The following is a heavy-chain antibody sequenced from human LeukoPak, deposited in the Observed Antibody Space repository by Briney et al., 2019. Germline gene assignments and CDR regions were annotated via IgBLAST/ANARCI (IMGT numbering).Heavy chain of an antibody. CDR2: MSTSDSPI. CDR1: GFTFSDYY. Sequence: GGSQRLSCAASGFTFSDYYMSWIRQAPGKGLEWVSYMSTSDSPIYYTDSVKGRFTISRDNAKDSLYLQMNSLRASDTAVYYCARELNGAFDPWGQGTLVTVSS. V-gene: IGHV3-11*04. D-gene: IGHD1-1*01. J-gene: IGHJ5*02. CDR3: ARELNGAFDP.